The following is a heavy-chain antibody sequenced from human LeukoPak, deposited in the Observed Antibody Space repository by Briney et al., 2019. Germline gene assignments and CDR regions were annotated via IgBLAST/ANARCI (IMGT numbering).Heavy chain of an antibody. Sequence: PGGSLRLSCAASGYTFDDYAMHWVRQAPGKGLEWVSLISGDGDSSYYADSVKGRFTISRDNSKNSLYLQMNSLRTEDTALYYCAKDIAVTRSYYYYGMDVWGQGTTVTVSS. CDR2: ISGDGDSS. V-gene: IGHV3-43*02. J-gene: IGHJ6*02. CDR3: AKDIAVTRSYYYYGMDV. CDR1: GYTFDDYA. D-gene: IGHD4-17*01.